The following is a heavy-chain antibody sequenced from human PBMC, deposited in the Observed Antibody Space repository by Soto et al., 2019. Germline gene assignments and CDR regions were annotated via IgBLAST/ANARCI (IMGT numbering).Heavy chain of an antibody. J-gene: IGHJ5*02. Sequence: PSETLSLTCTVSGGSISSSSYYWGWIRQPPGKGLEWIGSIYYSGSTYYNPSLKSRVTISVDTSKNQFSLKLSSVTAADTAVYYCARHRNYYDSSGYPNYENWFDPWGQGTLVTVSS. CDR2: IYYSGST. CDR1: GGSISSSSYY. CDR3: ARHRNYYDSSGYPNYENWFDP. D-gene: IGHD3-22*01. V-gene: IGHV4-39*01.